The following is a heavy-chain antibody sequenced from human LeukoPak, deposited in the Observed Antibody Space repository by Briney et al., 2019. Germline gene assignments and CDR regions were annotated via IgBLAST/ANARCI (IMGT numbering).Heavy chain of an antibody. CDR1: DGSISSYY. CDR2: VYTSGTT. V-gene: IGHV4-4*07. D-gene: IGHD5-12*01. CDR3: ASGGHDIQYYFQY. J-gene: IGHJ4*02. Sequence: SETLSLTCTVSDGSISSYYWSWVRQAAGKGLEWIGRVYTSGTTKYNSPLKSRVTISVDKSKNQFSLKLTSVTAADTAVYYCASGGHDIQYYFQYWGQGTLVTVSS.